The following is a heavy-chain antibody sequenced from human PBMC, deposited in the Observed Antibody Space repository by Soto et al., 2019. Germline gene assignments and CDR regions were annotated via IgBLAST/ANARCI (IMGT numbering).Heavy chain of an antibody. V-gene: IGHV3-21*01. Sequence: EVQLVESGGGLVKPGRSLRLSCAASGFTFSGHRMNWVRQAPGKGLEWVASISSGSSYIHYADSVMGRFTISRNNAKNSLYLQMNSLRAEDTAVYYCARDSNLGHFHYWGQGTLVTVSS. CDR2: ISSGSSYI. J-gene: IGHJ4*02. D-gene: IGHD4-4*01. CDR1: GFTFSGHR. CDR3: ARDSNLGHFHY.